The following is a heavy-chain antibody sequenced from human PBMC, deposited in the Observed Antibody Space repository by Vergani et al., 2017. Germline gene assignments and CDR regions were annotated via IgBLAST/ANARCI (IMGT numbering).Heavy chain of an antibody. CDR3: ARSSSWYGQFDY. Sequence: QVQLQESGPGLVKPSETLSLTCTVSGGSISSYYWSWIRQPPGKGLEWIGYIYYSGSTNYNPSLKSRVTISVDTSKNQFSLKLSSVTAADTAVYYFARSSSWYGQFDYWGQGTLVTVSS. J-gene: IGHJ4*02. V-gene: IGHV4-59*01. CDR1: GGSISSYY. D-gene: IGHD6-13*01. CDR2: IYYSGST.